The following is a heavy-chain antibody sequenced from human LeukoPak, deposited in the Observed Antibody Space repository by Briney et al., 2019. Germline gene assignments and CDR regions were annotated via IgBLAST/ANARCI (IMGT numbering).Heavy chain of an antibody. CDR2: ISGSGVTT. CDR3: AKHYYDSSGPSSYDAFDI. CDR1: GFTFSSYW. J-gene: IGHJ3*02. Sequence: PGGSLRLPCAASGFTFSSYWMHWVRQAPGKGLEWVSAISGSGVTTYYADSVKGRFTISRDNSKNTLYLQMNSLRAEDTAVYYCAKHYYDSSGPSSYDAFDIWGQGTMVTVSS. D-gene: IGHD3-22*01. V-gene: IGHV3-23*01.